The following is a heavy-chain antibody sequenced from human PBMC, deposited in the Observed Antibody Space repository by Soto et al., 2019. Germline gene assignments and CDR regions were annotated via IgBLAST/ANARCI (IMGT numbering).Heavy chain of an antibody. Sequence: ASVKVSCKASGYTFTSYAMHWVRQAPGQRLEWMGWINAGNGNTKYSQKFQGRVTITRDTSASTAYMELSSLRSEDTAVYYCARMATKIRCAFDIWGQGTMVTVSS. CDR1: GYTFTSYA. CDR3: ARMATKIRCAFDI. CDR2: INAGNGNT. D-gene: IGHD1-26*01. V-gene: IGHV1-3*01. J-gene: IGHJ3*02.